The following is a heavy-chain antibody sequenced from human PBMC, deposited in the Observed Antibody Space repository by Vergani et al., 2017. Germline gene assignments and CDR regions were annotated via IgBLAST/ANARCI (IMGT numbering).Heavy chain of an antibody. V-gene: IGHV1-46*03. CDR1: GSTLSRYA. J-gene: IGHJ4*02. CDR2: INPSGGST. Sequence: QVQLVQSGAEVKKPGSSVKLSCKASGSTLSRYAINWVRQAPGRGLEWMGIINPSGGSTSYAQKFQGRVTMTRDTSTSTVYMELSSLRSEDTAVYYCTRGWYYDSIAYWAYWGQGTLVTVSS. D-gene: IGHD3-22*01. CDR3: TRGWYYDSIAYWAY.